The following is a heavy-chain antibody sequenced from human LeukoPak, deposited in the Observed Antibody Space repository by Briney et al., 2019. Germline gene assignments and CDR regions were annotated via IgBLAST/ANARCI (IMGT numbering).Heavy chain of an antibody. CDR2: ISWNSGSI. J-gene: IGHJ4*02. Sequence: GGSLRLSCAASGFTFDDYAMHWVRQAPGKGLEWVSGISWNSGSIGYADSVKGRFTISRDNAKNSLYLQMNSLRAEDTALYYCAKGGSGDIVVVAATPFDYWGQGTLVTVSS. D-gene: IGHD2-15*01. V-gene: IGHV3-9*01. CDR1: GFTFDDYA. CDR3: AKGGSGDIVVVAATPFDY.